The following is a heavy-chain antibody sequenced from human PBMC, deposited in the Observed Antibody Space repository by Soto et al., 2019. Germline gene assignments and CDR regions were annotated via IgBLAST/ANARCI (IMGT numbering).Heavy chain of an antibody. J-gene: IGHJ4*02. CDR3: VKGRPVVVAPYFDY. CDR2: ISSNGDNT. CDR1: GFTFSTSA. D-gene: IGHD2-15*01. Sequence: GGSLRLSCSASGFTFSTSAMHWVCQSPGKGLEYVSAISSNGDNTYYADSVKGRFTISRDNSKNTLYLQMSSLRAEDTAVYYCVKGRPVVVAPYFDYWGQGSLVTVSS. V-gene: IGHV3-64D*06.